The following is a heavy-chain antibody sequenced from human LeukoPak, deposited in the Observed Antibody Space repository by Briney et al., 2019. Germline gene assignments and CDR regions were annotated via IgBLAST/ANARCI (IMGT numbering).Heavy chain of an antibody. CDR1: GGSISGNSFY. Sequence: PSETLSLTCTVSGGSISGNSFYWGWVRQPPGKGLEWIGNIYYTGITYYNPSLKSRVTISVDTSKNQFSLKLNSVTAADTAVYCCASPGITTFDYWGQGTLVTVSS. CDR3: ASPGITTFDY. V-gene: IGHV4-39*01. J-gene: IGHJ4*02. D-gene: IGHD3-22*01. CDR2: IYYTGIT.